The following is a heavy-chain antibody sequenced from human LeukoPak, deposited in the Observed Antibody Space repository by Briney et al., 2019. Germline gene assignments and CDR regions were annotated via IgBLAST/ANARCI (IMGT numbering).Heavy chain of an antibody. CDR1: GFTFSSYS. V-gene: IGHV3-74*01. J-gene: IGHJ6*04. CDR2: INSDGSST. Sequence: GGSLRLSCAASGFTFSSYSMNWVRQAPGKGLVWVSRINSDGSSTSYADSVKGRFTISRDNAKNTLYLQMSSLRAEDTAVYYCAGDPHDYEYYGMDVWGKGTTVTVSS. CDR3: AGDPHDYEYYGMDV.